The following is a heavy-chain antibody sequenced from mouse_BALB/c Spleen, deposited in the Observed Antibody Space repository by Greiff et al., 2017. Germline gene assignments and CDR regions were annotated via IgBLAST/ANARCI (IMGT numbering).Heavy chain of an antibody. CDR2: IYPGDGDT. Sequence: VKLVESGAELVRPGSSVKISCKASGYAFSSYWMNWVKQRPGQGLEWIGQIYPGDGDTNYNGKFKGKATLTADKSSSTAYMQLSSLTSEDSAVYFCARRGGNYGYAMDYWGQGTSVTVSS. CDR1: GYAFSSYW. V-gene: IGHV1-80*01. D-gene: IGHD2-1*01. CDR3: ARRGGNYGYAMDY. J-gene: IGHJ4*01.